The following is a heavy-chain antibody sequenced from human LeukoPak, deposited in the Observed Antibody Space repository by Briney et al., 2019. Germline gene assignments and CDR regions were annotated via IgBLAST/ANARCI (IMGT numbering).Heavy chain of an antibody. J-gene: IGHJ3*02. D-gene: IGHD4-17*01. CDR2: IIPILGIA. Sequence: GASVKVSCKASGGTFSSYAISWGRQAPGQGLEWMGRIIPILGIANYAQKFQGRVTITADKSTSTAYMERSSLRSEDTAVYYCARKPPDYGHSDLDAFDIWGQGTMVTVSS. CDR1: GGTFSSYA. V-gene: IGHV1-69*04. CDR3: ARKPPDYGHSDLDAFDI.